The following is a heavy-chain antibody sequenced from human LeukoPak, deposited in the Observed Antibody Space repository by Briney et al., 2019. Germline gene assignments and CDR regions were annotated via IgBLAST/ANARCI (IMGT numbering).Heavy chain of an antibody. CDR1: GGSMSTYY. V-gene: IGHV4-4*07. Sequence: SETLSLTCTVSGGSMSTYYWSWIRQPAGKGLEWVGRIYTSGSTNYNPSLKSRVTMSVDTSKNQFSLRLTSVTAADTAMYYCARDYSGSLRDAFDFWGQGTMVTVSS. D-gene: IGHD1-26*01. CDR3: ARDYSGSLRDAFDF. CDR2: IYTSGST. J-gene: IGHJ3*01.